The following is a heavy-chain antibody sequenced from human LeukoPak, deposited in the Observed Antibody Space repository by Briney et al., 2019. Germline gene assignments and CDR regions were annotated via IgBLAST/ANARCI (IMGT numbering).Heavy chain of an antibody. D-gene: IGHD1-26*01. CDR3: ARGRSDGVGYYYYMDV. V-gene: IGHV1-8*01. Sequence: APVKVSCKASGYTFTSYDINWVRQATGQGLEWMGWMNPNSGNTGYAHKFQGRVTMTRNTSISTAYMELSSLRSEDTAVYYCARGRSDGVGYYYYMDVWGKGTTVTVSS. J-gene: IGHJ6*03. CDR1: GYTFTSYD. CDR2: MNPNSGNT.